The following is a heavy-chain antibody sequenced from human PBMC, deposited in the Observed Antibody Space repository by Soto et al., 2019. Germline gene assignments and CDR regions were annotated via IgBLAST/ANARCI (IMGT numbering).Heavy chain of an antibody. CDR2: ISAYNGNT. J-gene: IGHJ4*02. D-gene: IGHD3-9*01. V-gene: IGHV1-18*01. Sequence: GASLKVSCKASGYTFTSYGISWVRQAPGQGLEWMGWISAYNGNTNYAQKLQGRVTMTTDTSTSTAYMELRSLRSDDTAVYYCARVTLEVLTGYYLDYFDYWGQGTLVTVSS. CDR1: GYTFTSYG. CDR3: ARVTLEVLTGYYLDYFDY.